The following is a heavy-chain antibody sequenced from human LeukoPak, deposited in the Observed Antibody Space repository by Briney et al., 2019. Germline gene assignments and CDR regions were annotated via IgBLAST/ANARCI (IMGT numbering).Heavy chain of an antibody. CDR2: ISYDGSNK. Sequence: GGSLRLSCAASGFTFSSYAMRWVRQAPGKGLEWVAVISYDGSNKYYADSVKGRFTISRDNSKNTLYLQMNSLRAEDTAVYYCARVHDYGDSHYYYYGMDVWGQGTTVTVSS. D-gene: IGHD4-17*01. V-gene: IGHV3-30-3*01. J-gene: IGHJ6*02. CDR1: GFTFSSYA. CDR3: ARVHDYGDSHYYYYGMDV.